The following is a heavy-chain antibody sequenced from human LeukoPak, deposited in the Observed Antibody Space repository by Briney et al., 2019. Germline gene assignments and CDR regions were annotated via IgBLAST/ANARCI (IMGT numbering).Heavy chain of an antibody. CDR1: GYTFTIYY. V-gene: IGHV1-46*01. CDR2: IHPSGGTT. Sequence: ASVKVSCTASGYTFTIYYMHWVRQAPAQGLEWLRIIHPSGGTTRYAQKFQGRVTMTRDTSTSTVYMELISLRAEDTAVYFWAREEDGGHFDYWGQGTLVTVSS. D-gene: IGHD3-10*01. CDR3: AREEDGGHFDY. J-gene: IGHJ4*02.